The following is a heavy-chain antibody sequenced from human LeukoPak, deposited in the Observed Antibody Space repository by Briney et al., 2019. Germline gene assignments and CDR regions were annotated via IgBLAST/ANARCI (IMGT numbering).Heavy chain of an antibody. V-gene: IGHV3-21*01. CDR1: GFTFGSFT. Sequence: GGSLRLSCAASGFTFGSFTMNWVRQAPGKGLEWVSSIISSSSFISYADSVKGRFTISRDNTKDSLYLQMNSLRAEDTAVYYCARDGGDIVVVVATTKPFDYWGQGTLVTVSS. D-gene: IGHD2-15*01. J-gene: IGHJ4*02. CDR3: ARDGGDIVVVVATTKPFDY. CDR2: IISSSSFI.